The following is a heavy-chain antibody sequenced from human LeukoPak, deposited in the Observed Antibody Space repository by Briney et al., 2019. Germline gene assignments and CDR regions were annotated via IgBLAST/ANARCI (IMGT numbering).Heavy chain of an antibody. CDR3: AKAMEWLLFSPPFFDY. D-gene: IGHD3-3*01. Sequence: GGSLRLSCAASGFTFSSYAMSWVRQAPGKGREWVSAISGSGGSTYYADSVKGRFTISRDNSKNTLYLQMNSLRAEDTAVYYCAKAMEWLLFSPPFFDYWGQGTLVTVSS. CDR2: ISGSGGST. CDR1: GFTFSSYA. J-gene: IGHJ4*02. V-gene: IGHV3-23*01.